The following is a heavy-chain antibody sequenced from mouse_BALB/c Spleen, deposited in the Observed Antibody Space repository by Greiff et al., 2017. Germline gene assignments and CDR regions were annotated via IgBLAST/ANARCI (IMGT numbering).Heavy chain of an antibody. Sequence: VQLQQTGPELVKPGASVKISCKASGYSFTDYIMFWVKQSHGKSLEWIGNINPYYGSTSYNLKFKGKATLTVDKSSSTAYMQLNSLTSEDSAVYYCARSDYDPYYYAMDYWGQGTSVTVSS. CDR3: ARSDYDPYYYAMDY. V-gene: IGHV1-39*01. D-gene: IGHD2-4*01. CDR1: GYSFTDYI. J-gene: IGHJ4*01. CDR2: INPYYGST.